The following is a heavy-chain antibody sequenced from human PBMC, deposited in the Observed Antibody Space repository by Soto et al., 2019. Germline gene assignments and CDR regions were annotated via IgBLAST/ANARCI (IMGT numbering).Heavy chain of an antibody. D-gene: IGHD4-17*01. Sequence: GGSLRLSCAASGFTFSSYSMNWVRQAPGKGLEWVSYISSSSSTIYYADSVKGRFTISRDNAKNSLYLQMNSLRAEDTAVYYCARAPSTVTRWYYFDYWGQGTLVTVSS. CDR2: ISSSSSTI. J-gene: IGHJ4*02. CDR1: GFTFSSYS. V-gene: IGHV3-48*01. CDR3: ARAPSTVTRWYYFDY.